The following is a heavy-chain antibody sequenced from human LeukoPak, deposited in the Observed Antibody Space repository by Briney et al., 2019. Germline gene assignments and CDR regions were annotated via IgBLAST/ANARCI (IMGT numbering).Heavy chain of an antibody. J-gene: IGHJ4*02. D-gene: IGHD3-22*01. Sequence: SETLSLTCTVSGGSISSYYWSWIRQPPGKGLEWIGYIYYSGSTNYNPSLKSRVTISVDTSKNQFSLKLSSVTAADTAVYYCARGILRDYYDSSGFYHRGGVGYWGQGTLVTVSS. CDR3: ARGILRDYYDSSGFYHRGGVGY. CDR1: GGSISSYY. V-gene: IGHV4-59*01. CDR2: IYYSGST.